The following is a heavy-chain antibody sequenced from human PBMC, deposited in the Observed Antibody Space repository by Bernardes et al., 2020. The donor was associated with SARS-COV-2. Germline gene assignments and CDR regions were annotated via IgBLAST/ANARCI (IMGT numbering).Heavy chain of an antibody. D-gene: IGHD3-3*01. CDR2: INHSGTT. CDR1: GGSFSGYY. V-gene: IGHV4-34*01. J-gene: IGHJ6*02. Sequence: SETLSLTCAVYGGSFSGYYWSWIRQPPGKGLEWIGEINHSGTTNYNPSLKSRVTISVDTSKSQFSLKLSSVTAADTAVYYCAREKTIFGVWGQGTTVTVSS. CDR3: AREKTIFGV.